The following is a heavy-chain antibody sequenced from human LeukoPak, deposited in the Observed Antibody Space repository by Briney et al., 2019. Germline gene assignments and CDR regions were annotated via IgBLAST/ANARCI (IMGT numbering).Heavy chain of an antibody. D-gene: IGHD3-9*01. CDR2: ITSSSGYT. J-gene: IGHJ4*02. V-gene: IGHV3-11*05. CDR3: ARASYDILTGYFDY. CDR1: GFTFSDHY. Sequence: GGSLRLSCAASGFTFSDHYMAWIRQAPGKGLEWVSYITSSSGYTNYADSVKGRFTISRDNAKNSLYLQMNSLRAEDTAVYYCARASYDILTGYFDYWAREPWSPSPQ.